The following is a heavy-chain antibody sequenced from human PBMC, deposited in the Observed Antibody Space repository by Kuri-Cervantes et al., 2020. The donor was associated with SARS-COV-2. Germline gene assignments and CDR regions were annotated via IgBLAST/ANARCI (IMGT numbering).Heavy chain of an antibody. CDR3: ARRGTIFGVATFDY. D-gene: IGHD3-3*01. CDR1: GGSISSYY. V-gene: IGHV4-59*01. CDR2: IYYSGST. J-gene: IGHJ4*02. Sequence: SETLSLTCTVSGGSISSYYWSWIRQPPGKGLEWIGYIYYSGSTNYNPSLKSRVTISVDTSKNQFSPKLSSVTAADTAVYYCARRGTIFGVATFDYWGQGTLVTVSS.